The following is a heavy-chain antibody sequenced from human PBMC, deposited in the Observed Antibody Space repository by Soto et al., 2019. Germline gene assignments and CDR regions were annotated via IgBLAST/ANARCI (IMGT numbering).Heavy chain of an antibody. V-gene: IGHV1-18*01. CDR3: ARSSGGNFGIIIEGTNWFAP. J-gene: IGHJ5*02. D-gene: IGHD1-26*01. CDR2: ISANLGTA. Sequence: ASVKVSCKASGYTFTNFGVTWVRRAPGQGLEWMGWISANLGTANYAQKFKGRVTLTRDTSASTVDMEVSSLTSEDTAMYYCARSSGGNFGIIIEGTNWFAPWGQGTPVTVSS. CDR1: GYTFTNFG.